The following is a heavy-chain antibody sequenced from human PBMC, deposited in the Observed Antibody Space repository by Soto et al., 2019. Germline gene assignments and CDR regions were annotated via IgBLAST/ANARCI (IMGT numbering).Heavy chain of an antibody. V-gene: IGHV3-11*01. Sequence: QVQLVESGGGLVKPGGSLRLSCAASGFTFSDYYMSWIRQAPGKGLEWVSYISSSGSTIYYADSVKGRFTISRDNAKNSLYLQITSLRAEDTAVYYCARDLEYGRCYYYYSYYMVFWGKETTVTLSS. CDR2: ISSSGSTI. CDR3: ARDLEYGRCYYYYSYYMVF. J-gene: IGHJ6*03. CDR1: GFTFSDYY. D-gene: IGHD6-6*01.